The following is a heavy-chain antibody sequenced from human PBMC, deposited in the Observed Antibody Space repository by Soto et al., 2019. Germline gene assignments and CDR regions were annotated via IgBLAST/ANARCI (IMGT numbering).Heavy chain of an antibody. D-gene: IGHD4-17*01. V-gene: IGHV4-30-4*01. CDR1: GGSINSGDYF. CDR2: IYYSGRT. Sequence: PSETLSLTCTVSGGSINSGDYFWSWVRQPPGKGLEWIGYIYYSGRTYYNPSLESRVSISLDTPNNQFSLRLSSVTAADTAVYFCARDRPSYGDYVHYFHHYGMDVWGQGTTVTSP. J-gene: IGHJ6*02. CDR3: ARDRPSYGDYVHYFHHYGMDV.